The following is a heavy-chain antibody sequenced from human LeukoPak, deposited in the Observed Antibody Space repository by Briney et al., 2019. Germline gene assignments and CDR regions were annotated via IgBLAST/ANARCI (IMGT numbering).Heavy chain of an antibody. CDR1: GGSISSYY. CDR3: ARHKRSAYYYDSSGLYYFDY. Sequence: PSETLSLTCTVSGGSISSYYWSWIRQPPGKGLEWIGYIYYSGSTNYNPSLKSRVTISVDTSKNQFSLKLSSVTAADTAVYYCARHKRSAYYYDSSGLYYFDYWGQGTLVTVSS. CDR2: IYYSGST. J-gene: IGHJ4*02. D-gene: IGHD3-22*01. V-gene: IGHV4-59*08.